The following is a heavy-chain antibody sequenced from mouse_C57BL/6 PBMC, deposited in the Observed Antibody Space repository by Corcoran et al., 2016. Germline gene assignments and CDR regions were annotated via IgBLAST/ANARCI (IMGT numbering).Heavy chain of an antibody. D-gene: IGHD2-2*01. Sequence: QVTLKESGPGILQPSQTLSLTCSFSGFSLSTFGMGVGWIRQPSGKGLEWLAHIWWDDDKYYNPALKSRLTISKDTSKNQVFLKIANVDTADTATYYCARRIYYGYDAWFAYWGQGTLVTVSA. J-gene: IGHJ3*01. V-gene: IGHV8-8*01. CDR1: GFSLSTFGMG. CDR2: IWWDDDK. CDR3: ARRIYYGYDAWFAY.